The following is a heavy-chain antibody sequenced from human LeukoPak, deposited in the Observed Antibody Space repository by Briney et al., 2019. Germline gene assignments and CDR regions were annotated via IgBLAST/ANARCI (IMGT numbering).Heavy chain of an antibody. Sequence: PGGSLRLSCAASGFTFSSYGMHWVRQAPGKGLEWVAVISYDGSNKYYADSVKGRFTISRDNSKNTLYLQMNSLRAEDTAVYYCAKDPGQLRLHNWFDPWGQGTLVTVSS. CDR1: GFTFSSYG. V-gene: IGHV3-30*18. J-gene: IGHJ5*02. D-gene: IGHD5-12*01. CDR3: AKDPGQLRLHNWFDP. CDR2: ISYDGSNK.